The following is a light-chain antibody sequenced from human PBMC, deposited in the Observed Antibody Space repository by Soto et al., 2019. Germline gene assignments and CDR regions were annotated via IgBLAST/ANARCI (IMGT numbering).Light chain of an antibody. CDR3: QSYDSSLSGVV. Sequence: QTVVTQPPSVSGAPGQRVTISCTGSSSNIGAGYDVHWYQQLPGTAPKLLIYGNSNRPSGVPDRFSGSKSGTSASLVITGLQAEDEADYYGQSYDSSLSGVVFGGGTQLTVL. J-gene: IGLJ2*01. CDR2: GNS. V-gene: IGLV1-40*01. CDR1: SSNIGAGYD.